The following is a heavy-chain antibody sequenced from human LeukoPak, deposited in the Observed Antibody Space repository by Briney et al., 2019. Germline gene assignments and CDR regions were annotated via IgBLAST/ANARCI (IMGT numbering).Heavy chain of an antibody. CDR3: AGYWLYY. D-gene: IGHD3-9*01. CDR2: ISYDGSNK. Sequence: GGSLRLSCAASGFTFSSYAMHWVRQAPGKGLEWVAVISYDGSNKYYADSVKGRITISRDNSKNTLYLQMNSLRAEDTAVYYCAGYWLYYWGQGTLVTVSS. V-gene: IGHV3-30*04. CDR1: GFTFSSYA. J-gene: IGHJ4*02.